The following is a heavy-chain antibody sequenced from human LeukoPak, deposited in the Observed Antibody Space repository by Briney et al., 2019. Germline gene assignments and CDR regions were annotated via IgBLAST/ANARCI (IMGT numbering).Heavy chain of an antibody. V-gene: IGHV3-48*02. CDR1: GFTFSSHW. CDR3: ARGLDHYYYAMDV. Sequence: GGSLRLSCAASGFTFSSHWMNWVRQAPGKGLVWVSNISSTSSSIYYADSVKGRFTISRDNAKNSLYLQMNSLRDEDTAVYYCARGLDHYYYAMDVWGQGTTVTVSS. D-gene: IGHD3-9*01. CDR2: ISSTSSSI. J-gene: IGHJ6*02.